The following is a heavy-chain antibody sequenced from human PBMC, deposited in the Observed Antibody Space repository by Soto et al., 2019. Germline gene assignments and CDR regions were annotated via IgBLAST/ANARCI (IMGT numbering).Heavy chain of an antibody. CDR3: ARGGSSSGYYHYYGMDV. V-gene: IGHV4-4*07. CDR1: GGSISSYY. CDR2: IYTSGST. J-gene: IGHJ6*02. D-gene: IGHD6-6*01. Sequence: PSETLSLTCTVSGGSISSYYWSWIRQPAGKGLEWIGRIYTSGSTNYKPSLKSRVTMSVDTSKNQFSLKLSSVTAADTAVYYCARGGSSSGYYHYYGMDVWGQGTTVTVSS.